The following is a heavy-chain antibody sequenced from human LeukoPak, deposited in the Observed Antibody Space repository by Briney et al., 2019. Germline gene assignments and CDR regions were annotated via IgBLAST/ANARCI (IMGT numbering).Heavy chain of an antibody. CDR3: ARGAPYYYDSSGYLFDY. V-gene: IGHV4-59*01. D-gene: IGHD3-22*01. Sequence: PSETLSLTCTVSGGSISSDYWSWIRQPPGKGLEWIGYIYYIGSTNYNPSLKSRITISVDTSKNQFSLKLSSVTAADTAVYYCARGAPYYYDSSGYLFDYWGQGTLVTVSS. J-gene: IGHJ4*02. CDR1: GGSISSDY. CDR2: IYYIGST.